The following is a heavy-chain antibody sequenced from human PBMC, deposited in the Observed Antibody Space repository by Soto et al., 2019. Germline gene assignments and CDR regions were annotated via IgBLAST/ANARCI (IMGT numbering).Heavy chain of an antibody. Sequence: GGSLRLSCAASGFTFSGYWMHWVRQAPGKGLVWVSRINSDGSSTTYTDSVKGRFTISRDNAKNTLFLQMNSLRAEDTAVYYCARDRLWSGYQLYYYYYMDVWGKGTTVTVSS. CDR2: INSDGSST. D-gene: IGHD3-3*01. J-gene: IGHJ6*03. V-gene: IGHV3-74*01. CDR3: ARDRLWSGYQLYYYYYMDV. CDR1: GFTFSGYW.